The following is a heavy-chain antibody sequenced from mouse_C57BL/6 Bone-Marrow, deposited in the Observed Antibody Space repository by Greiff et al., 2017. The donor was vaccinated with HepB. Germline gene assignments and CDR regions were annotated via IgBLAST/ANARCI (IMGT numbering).Heavy chain of an antibody. Sequence: VQLKQSGPELVKPGASVKISCKASGYSFTDYNMNWVKQSNGKSLEWIGVINPNYGTTSYNQKFKGKATLTVDRSYSTAYMQLNSLTSEDSAVYYCARLQLRLPPLAMDYWGQGTSVTVSS. CDR3: ARLQLRLPPLAMDY. J-gene: IGHJ4*01. CDR1: GYSFTDYN. CDR2: INPNYGTT. D-gene: IGHD3-2*02. V-gene: IGHV1-39*01.